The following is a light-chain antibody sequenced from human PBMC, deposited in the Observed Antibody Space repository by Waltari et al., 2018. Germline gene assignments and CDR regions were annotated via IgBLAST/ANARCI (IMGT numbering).Light chain of an antibody. CDR3: QVWDSSRHHVI. CDR2: YDT. V-gene: IGLV3-21*04. J-gene: IGLJ2*01. Sequence: SYMLTQPPSVSVAPGQTARITCGVDDIGARRVHWCQQRPGQAPVSVIYYDTDRPSGIPDRFSGSHSGDTATLIISRVEAGDEADYYCQVWDSSRHHVIFGGGTRLTVL. CDR1: DIGARR.